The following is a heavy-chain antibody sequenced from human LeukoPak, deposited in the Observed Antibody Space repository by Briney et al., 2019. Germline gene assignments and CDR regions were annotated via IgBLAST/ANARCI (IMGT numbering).Heavy chain of an antibody. Sequence: NPGGSLRLSCATSGFTFSNAWMSWVRQAPGKGLEWVGRIKNKIDGGTTDYAAPVEGRVTISRDDSKNTLYLQMNSLKTEDTAVYYCTTMIVPIDYWGQGTLVTVSS. CDR2: IKNKIDGGTT. CDR1: GFTFSNAW. D-gene: IGHD3-22*01. CDR3: TTMIVPIDY. J-gene: IGHJ4*02. V-gene: IGHV3-15*01.